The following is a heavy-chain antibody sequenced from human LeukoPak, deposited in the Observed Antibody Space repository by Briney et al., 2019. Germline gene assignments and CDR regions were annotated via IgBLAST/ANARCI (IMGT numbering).Heavy chain of an antibody. Sequence: SLRLSCAASGFTFSSYGMHWVRQAPGKGLEWVAVIWYDGSNKYYADSVKGRFTISRDNSKNTLYLQMNSLRAEDTAVYYSAKDFRVGATYFDYWGQGTLVTVSS. CDR3: AKDFRVGATYFDY. D-gene: IGHD1-26*01. CDR2: IWYDGSNK. CDR1: GFTFSSYG. J-gene: IGHJ4*02. V-gene: IGHV3-33*06.